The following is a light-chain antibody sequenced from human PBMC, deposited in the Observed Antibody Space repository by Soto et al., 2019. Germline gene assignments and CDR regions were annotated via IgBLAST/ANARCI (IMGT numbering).Light chain of an antibody. CDR3: QQYGSSPWT. Sequence: EIVLTQSPGTLSLSPGERATLSCRASQSVSSSYLAWYQQKPGQAPRLLIYGASSRATGIPDGFSGSGSGTDFTLTISRLGPEDFAVYYCQQYGSSPWTFGQGTKVEIK. CDR2: GAS. V-gene: IGKV3-20*01. CDR1: QSVSSSY. J-gene: IGKJ1*01.